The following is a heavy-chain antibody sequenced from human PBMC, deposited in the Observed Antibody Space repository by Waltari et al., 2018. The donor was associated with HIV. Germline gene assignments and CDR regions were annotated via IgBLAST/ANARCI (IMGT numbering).Heavy chain of an antibody. CDR3: AKDGYDSSAFDI. CDR2: ISCNIGSI. J-gene: IGHJ3*02. D-gene: IGHD3-22*01. CDR1: GFTFDECA. V-gene: IGHV3-9*01. Sequence: EVKLVDSGGGWVQPDRSLRLPWADSGFTFDECAIHWVRQAPGKGLEWVSCISCNIGSIGYADSVKCRFTISIDNAKNSLYLQMNSLRAEDTALYYCAKDGYDSSAFDIWGQGTIVTVSS.